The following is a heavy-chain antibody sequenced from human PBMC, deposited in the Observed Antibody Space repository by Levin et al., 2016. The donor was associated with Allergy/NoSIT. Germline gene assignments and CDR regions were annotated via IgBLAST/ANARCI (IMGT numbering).Heavy chain of an antibody. J-gene: IGHJ6*02. CDR1: GFTFSDYS. V-gene: IGHV3-21*01. D-gene: IGHD2-8*01. CDR3: ARVIVQPPDYYYNGMDV. CDR2: ISDGSSYI. Sequence: GSLRLSCIASGFTFSDYSMNWVRQAPGKGLEWVASISDGSSYIYYADSLKGRFTISRDNAKNSLYLQMNSLRAEDTAVYYCARVIVQPPDYYYNGMDVWGQGITVTVSS.